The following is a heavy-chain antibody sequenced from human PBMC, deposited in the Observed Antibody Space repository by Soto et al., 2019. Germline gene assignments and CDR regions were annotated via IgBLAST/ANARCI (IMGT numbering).Heavy chain of an antibody. D-gene: IGHD3-16*01. CDR3: ARVGVGHYEFDY. J-gene: IGHJ4*02. CDR1: GFTFSSYW. V-gene: IGHV3-74*01. CDR2: IKTDGSST. Sequence: EVQLVESGGALVQPGGSLRLSCAASGFTFSSYWMHWVRQVPGEGLVWVSRIKTDGSSTSYADSVKGRFTISRDNAKNTMYLQMNNLVAEDTAVYYCARVGVGHYEFDYWGQGTLVTVSS.